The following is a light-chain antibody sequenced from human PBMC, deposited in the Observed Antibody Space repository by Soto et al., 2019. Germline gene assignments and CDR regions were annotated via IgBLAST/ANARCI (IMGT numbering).Light chain of an antibody. V-gene: IGKV1-39*01. J-gene: IGKJ5*01. Sequence: DIRITQSPSSLAESAGDRFTIACRASQGISTYLNWYQQKPGKAPKLLIYAASSLQSGVPSRFSGSGSGTDFTLTISSLQPEDFATYYCQQSYSTAITFGQGTRLEIK. CDR1: QGISTY. CDR3: QQSYSTAIT. CDR2: AAS.